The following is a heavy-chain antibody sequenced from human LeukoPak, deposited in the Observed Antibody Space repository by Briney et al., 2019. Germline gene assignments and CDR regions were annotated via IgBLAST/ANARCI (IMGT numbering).Heavy chain of an antibody. Sequence: PGGSLRLSCAASGFTFSSYWMSWVRQAPGKGLEWVANIKQDGSEKYYVDSVKGRFTISRDNAKNSLYLQMNSLRAEDTAVYYCARDSGWAAAEGAFDIWGQGTMVTVSS. J-gene: IGHJ3*02. CDR3: ARDSGWAAAEGAFDI. D-gene: IGHD6-13*01. CDR1: GFTFSSYW. CDR2: IKQDGSEK. V-gene: IGHV3-7*01.